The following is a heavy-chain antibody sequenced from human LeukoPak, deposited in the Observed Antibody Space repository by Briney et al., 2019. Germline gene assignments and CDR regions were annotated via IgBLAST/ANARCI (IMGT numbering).Heavy chain of an antibody. Sequence: SETLSLTCTVSGGSISSYYWSWIRQPPGKGLKWIAYIYYSGTTKYNASLKSRVTMSVDTSKNQFSLKLSSVTAADTAVYYCARMVRGVIDAFEIWGQGTMVTVSS. CDR1: GGSISSYY. CDR3: ARMVRGVIDAFEI. V-gene: IGHV4-59*01. D-gene: IGHD3-10*01. CDR2: IYYSGTT. J-gene: IGHJ3*02.